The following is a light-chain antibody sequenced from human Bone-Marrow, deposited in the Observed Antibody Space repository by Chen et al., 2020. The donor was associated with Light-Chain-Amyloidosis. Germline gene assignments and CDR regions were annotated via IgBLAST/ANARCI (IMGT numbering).Light chain of an antibody. CDR1: SYNIGAGYD. Sequence: QAALTQPPSVYGAPEQRGTISINGSSYNIGAGYDVHWYQQLPGTAPKLLIYGNSHLPSGVPDRFSGSKSGTSASLAITGLQAEDEADYYCQSSDSSLGHVVFGGGTKLTVL. J-gene: IGLJ2*01. V-gene: IGLV1-40*01. CDR2: GNS. CDR3: QSSDSSLGHVV.